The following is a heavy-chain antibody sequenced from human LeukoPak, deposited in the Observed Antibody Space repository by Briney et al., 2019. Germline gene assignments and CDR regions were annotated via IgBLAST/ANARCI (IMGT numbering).Heavy chain of an antibody. J-gene: IGHJ4*02. Sequence: ASVKVSCKASGYTFTNYAINWVRQAPGQGLEWMGWINTNTGNPTYAQGFTGRFVFSLGTSVSTAYLQISSLKAEDTAVYYCARHGATPTFDYWGQGTLVTVSS. CDR2: INTNTGNP. CDR3: ARHGATPTFDY. V-gene: IGHV7-4-1*02. D-gene: IGHD5-12*01. CDR1: GYTFTNYA.